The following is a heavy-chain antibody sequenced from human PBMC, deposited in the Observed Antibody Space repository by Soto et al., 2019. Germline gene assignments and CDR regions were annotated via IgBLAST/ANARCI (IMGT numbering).Heavy chain of an antibody. CDR2: INHSGST. J-gene: IGHJ5*02. CDR1: GGSFSGYY. Sequence: PSETLSLTCAVYGGSFSGYYWSWIRQPPGKGLEWIGEINHSGSTNYNPSLKSRVTISVDTSKNHFSLKLSSVTAADTAVYYCAQKEGFNWNYAWFDPGGKGTLVTVSS. V-gene: IGHV4-34*01. CDR3: AQKEGFNWNYAWFDP. D-gene: IGHD1-7*01.